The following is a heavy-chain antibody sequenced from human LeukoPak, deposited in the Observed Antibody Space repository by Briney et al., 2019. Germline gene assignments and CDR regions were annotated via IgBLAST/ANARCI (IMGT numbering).Heavy chain of an antibody. CDR3: ARGHAYFRGVTSY. CDR1: GGSFSGYY. D-gene: IGHD3-16*01. Sequence: SETLSLTCAVYGGSFSGYYWSWIRQPPGKGLEWIGEINHSGSTNYNPSLKSRVTISVDTSKNQFSLKLSSVTAADTAVYYCARGHAYFRGVTSYWGQGTLVIVSS. V-gene: IGHV4-34*01. CDR2: INHSGST. J-gene: IGHJ4*02.